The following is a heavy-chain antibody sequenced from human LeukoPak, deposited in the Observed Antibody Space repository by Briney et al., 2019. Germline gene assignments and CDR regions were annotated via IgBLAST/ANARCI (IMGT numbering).Heavy chain of an antibody. D-gene: IGHD3-22*01. CDR2: IYTTGST. V-gene: IGHV4-61*02. CDR1: GGSISSGTYY. CDR3: ARVTTGGYYNC. J-gene: IGHJ4*02. Sequence: TSQTLSLTCTVSGGSISSGTYYWTWIRQPAGKGLEWIGRIYTTGSTNYNPSLKSRVTMSTDTSKNQFFPKLSSVTAADTAVYYCARVTTGGYYNCWGQGTLVTVSS.